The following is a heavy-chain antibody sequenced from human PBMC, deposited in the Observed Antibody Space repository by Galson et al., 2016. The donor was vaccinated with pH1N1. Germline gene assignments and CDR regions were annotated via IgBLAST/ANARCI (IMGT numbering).Heavy chain of an antibody. J-gene: IGHJ4*02. CDR2: ISTSSGTT. V-gene: IGHV3-23*01. CDR3: TKARVGNYYFDY. Sequence: SLRLSCAASGFTFTGYGMHWVRQAPGKGLEYVSSISTSSGTTYYGDSVRGRFTISRDNSKNTVYLQMNSLRAEDTAIYYCTKARVGNYYFDYWGQGSLVTVSS. CDR1: GFTFTGYG. D-gene: IGHD1-7*01.